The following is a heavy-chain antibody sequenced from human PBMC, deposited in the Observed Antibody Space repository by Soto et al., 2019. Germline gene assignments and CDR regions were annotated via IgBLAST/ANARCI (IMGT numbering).Heavy chain of an antibody. CDR3: ARQFDSDTTGYYYAY. V-gene: IGHV1-69*13. Sequence: SVKVSCKASGGTFSSYRINWVRQASRQGLEWVCGIVPIYRTADYAQKFQGRVTITADESARTSYMELSRLRSEDTAVYYCARQFDSDTTGYYYAYWGQGTLVTVSS. CDR1: GGTFSSYR. CDR2: IVPIYRTA. D-gene: IGHD3-22*01. J-gene: IGHJ4*02.